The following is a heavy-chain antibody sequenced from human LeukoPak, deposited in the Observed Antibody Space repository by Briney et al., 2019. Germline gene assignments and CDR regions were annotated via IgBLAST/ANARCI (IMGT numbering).Heavy chain of an antibody. Sequence: SVKVSCEASGGTFSSYAISWVRQAPGQGLEWMGRIIPILGIANYAQKFQGRVTITADKSTSTAYMELSSLRSEDTAVYYCARGNYDSSGYIDYWGQGTLVTVSS. V-gene: IGHV1-69*04. J-gene: IGHJ4*02. D-gene: IGHD3-22*01. CDR2: IIPILGIA. CDR1: GGTFSSYA. CDR3: ARGNYDSSGYIDY.